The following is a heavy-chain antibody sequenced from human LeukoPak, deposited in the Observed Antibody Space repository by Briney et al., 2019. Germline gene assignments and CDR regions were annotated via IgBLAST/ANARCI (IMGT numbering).Heavy chain of an antibody. CDR2: ISGSGGST. Sequence: PGGSLRLSCAASGLTFSSYAMSWVRQAPGKGLEWVSAISGSGGSTYYADSVGGRFTISRHNSKNTLYLQVNSLRAEDTAVYYCAKLSSGSYTFDYWGQGTLVTVSS. CDR1: GLTFSSYA. V-gene: IGHV3-23*01. D-gene: IGHD3-10*01. J-gene: IGHJ4*02. CDR3: AKLSSGSYTFDY.